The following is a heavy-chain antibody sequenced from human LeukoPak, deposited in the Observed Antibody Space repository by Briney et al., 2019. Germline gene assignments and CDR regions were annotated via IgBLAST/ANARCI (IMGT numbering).Heavy chain of an antibody. V-gene: IGHV3-73*01. CDR1: GFTFSSYS. CDR3: TFCGGDCSAAVGFDY. Sequence: GGSLRLSCAASGFTFSSYSMNWVRQASGKGLEWVGRIRSKANSYATAYAASVKGRFTISRDDSKNTAYLQMNSLKTEDTAVYYCTFCGGDCSAAVGFDYWGQGTLVTVSS. D-gene: IGHD2-21*02. J-gene: IGHJ4*02. CDR2: IRSKANSYAT.